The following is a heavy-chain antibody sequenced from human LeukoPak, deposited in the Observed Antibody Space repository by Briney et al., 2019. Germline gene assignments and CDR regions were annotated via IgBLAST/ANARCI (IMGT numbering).Heavy chain of an antibody. Sequence: FISFAISWVRQAPGQVLEWMGWISAYYGTTNYAQKFQGRVTITADKSMSTAYMELSSLRSEDTAVYYCAREQGSGSLDYWGQGTLVTVSS. V-gene: IGHV1-69*06. CDR3: AREQGSGSLDY. CDR2: ISAYYGTT. CDR1: FISFA. D-gene: IGHD3-10*01. J-gene: IGHJ4*02.